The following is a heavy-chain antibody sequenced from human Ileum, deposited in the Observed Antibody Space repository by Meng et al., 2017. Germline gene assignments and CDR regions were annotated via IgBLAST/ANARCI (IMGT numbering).Heavy chain of an antibody. CDR3: VIRREKLTGDAF. V-gene: IGHV3-21*01. CDR1: ASTLSTYC. J-gene: IGHJ4*02. D-gene: IGHD7-27*01. CDR2: ISNSGDYI. Sequence: EVHLLGSGWFPHKPSMSLRLSFACSASTLSTYCLNWVRQCPGKGLEWVASISNSGDYIYNPDSEKRLFTTTRNNPNHSLSLHMYSLRAEDTALYYCVIRREKLTGDAFWGQGTLVTVSS.